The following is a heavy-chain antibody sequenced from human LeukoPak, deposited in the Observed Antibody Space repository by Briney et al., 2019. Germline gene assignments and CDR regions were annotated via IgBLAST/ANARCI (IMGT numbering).Heavy chain of an antibody. J-gene: IGHJ3*02. CDR1: GGSISSYY. CDR3: AREGAAAGTGI. D-gene: IGHD6-13*01. V-gene: IGHV4-59*01. Sequence: SETLSLTCTVSGGSISSYYWSWIRQPPGKGLEWIGYIYYSGSTNYNPSLKSRVTISVDTSKNQFSLKLSSVTAADTAVYYCAREGAAAGTGIWGQGTMVTVSS. CDR2: IYYSGST.